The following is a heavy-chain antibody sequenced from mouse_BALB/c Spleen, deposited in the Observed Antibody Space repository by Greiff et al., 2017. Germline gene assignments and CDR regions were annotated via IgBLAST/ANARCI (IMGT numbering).Heavy chain of an antibody. J-gene: IGHJ2*01. Sequence: QVHVKQPGAELVKPGASVKLSCKASGYTFTSYWMHWVKQRPGQGLEWIGEIDPSDSYTNYNQKFKGKATLTVDKSSSTAYMQLSSLTSEDSAVYYCAVYGSSYYFDYWGQGTTLTVSS. CDR2: IDPSDSYT. CDR3: AVYGSSYYFDY. CDR1: GYTFTSYW. V-gene: IGHV1-69*02. D-gene: IGHD1-1*01.